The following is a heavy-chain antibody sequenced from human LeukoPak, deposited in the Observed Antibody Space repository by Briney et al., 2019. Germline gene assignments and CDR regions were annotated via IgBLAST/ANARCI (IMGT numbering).Heavy chain of an antibody. CDR1: DDSIKNYF. CDR3: ARGTRRYYDGSGYYYGEFDY. CDR2: VFYSGST. V-gene: IGHV4-59*01. J-gene: IGHJ4*02. D-gene: IGHD3-22*01. Sequence: PSETLSLTCTVSDDSIKNYFWTWIRQSPGKELEWIGYVFYSGSTSYNSSLRSRLTMSVDTSKSQFSLNLKSVTAADTAVYYCARGTRRYYDGSGYYYGEFDYWGQGILVTVSS.